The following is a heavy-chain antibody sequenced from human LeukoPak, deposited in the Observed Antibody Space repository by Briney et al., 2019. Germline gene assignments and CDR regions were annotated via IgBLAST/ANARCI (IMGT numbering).Heavy chain of an antibody. D-gene: IGHD6-19*01. CDR3: ARHAVAGTRWFDP. J-gene: IGHJ5*02. CDR1: GGSISSYY. V-gene: IGHV4-39*01. CDR2: IYYSGST. Sequence: SETLSLTCTVSGGSISSYYWGWIRQPPGKGLEWIGSIYYSGSTYYNPSLKSRVTIPVDTSKNQFSLKLSSVTAADTAVYYCARHAVAGTRWFDPWGQGTLVTVSS.